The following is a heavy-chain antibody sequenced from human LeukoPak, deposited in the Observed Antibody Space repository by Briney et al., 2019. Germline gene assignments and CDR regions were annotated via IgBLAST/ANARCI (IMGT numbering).Heavy chain of an antibody. CDR1: GGSISSTNW. V-gene: IGHV4-4*02. Sequence: PSETLSLTCGVSGGSISSTNWWTWVRQPTGKGLEWIGEVDLLGSTNYNPSLGSRVAISADTSKSQFSLNLSSVTAADTSVYYCARGRAVTRDFDYWGQGTLVRVSS. CDR2: VDLLGST. D-gene: IGHD4-23*01. J-gene: IGHJ4*02. CDR3: ARGRAVTRDFDY.